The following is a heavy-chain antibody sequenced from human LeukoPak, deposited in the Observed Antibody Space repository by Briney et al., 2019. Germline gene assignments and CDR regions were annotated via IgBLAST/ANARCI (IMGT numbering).Heavy chain of an antibody. CDR1: GYTFTSYA. Sequence: ASVKVSCKASGYTFTSYAIHWVRQAPGQRLEWMGWINAGNGQTKYSQKFQRRVTITRDTSASTAYMELSSLRSEDTAVYYCARAGVVEMATIGFDYWGQGALVTVSS. J-gene: IGHJ4*02. CDR3: ARAGVVEMATIGFDY. CDR2: INAGNGQT. V-gene: IGHV1-3*01. D-gene: IGHD5-24*01.